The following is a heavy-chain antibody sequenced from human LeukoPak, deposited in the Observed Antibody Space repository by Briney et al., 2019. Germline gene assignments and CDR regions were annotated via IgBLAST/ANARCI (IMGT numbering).Heavy chain of an antibody. J-gene: IGHJ4*02. CDR3: TTDKLWFSY. D-gene: IGHD5-18*01. V-gene: IGHV3-15*01. CDR2: VTSKTDGGTT. CDR1: GFTFSNAW. Sequence: GGSLRLSCAASGFTFSNAWMSWVRQAPGKGLEWVGRVTSKTDGGTTDYAATVKGRFTISRDDSKNTLYLQMNSLRTEDTAVYCCTTDKLWFSYWGQGTLVTVSS.